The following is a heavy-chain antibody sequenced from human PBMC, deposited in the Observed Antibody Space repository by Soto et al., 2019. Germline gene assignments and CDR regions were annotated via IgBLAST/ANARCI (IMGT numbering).Heavy chain of an antibody. Sequence: QVQLQESGPGLVKPSETMSLSCTVSGGSISSYYWSWFRQSPGKRMEWIGYVHHSWGSSSNPSLRSRGAISLDTSKSQFSLKGTSVTATDSAVYYCARQGFGPLHGLVDVWGQGTTVTVSS. CDR3: ARQGFGPLHGLVDV. J-gene: IGHJ6*02. D-gene: IGHD3-10*01. V-gene: IGHV4-59*08. CDR2: VHHSWGS. CDR1: GGSISSYY.